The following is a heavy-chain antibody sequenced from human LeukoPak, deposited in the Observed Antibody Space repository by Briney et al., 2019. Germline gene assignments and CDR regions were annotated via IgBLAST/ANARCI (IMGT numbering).Heavy chain of an antibody. Sequence: ASVKVSCKASGYTFISYAIHWVRQAPGQRLKWMGWINAGNGNTKYSQDFQDRVTMTTDTSTSTAYMELRSLRSDDTAVYYCAGLGELSLSFDYWGQGTLVTVSS. D-gene: IGHD3-16*02. J-gene: IGHJ4*02. V-gene: IGHV1-3*01. CDR1: GYTFISYA. CDR3: AGLGELSLSFDY. CDR2: INAGNGNT.